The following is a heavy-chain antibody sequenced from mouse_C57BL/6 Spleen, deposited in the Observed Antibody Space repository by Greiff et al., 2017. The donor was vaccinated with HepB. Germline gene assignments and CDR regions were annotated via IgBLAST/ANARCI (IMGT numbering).Heavy chain of an antibody. CDR3: ARHEDPHYYGSEGAWFAY. D-gene: IGHD1-1*01. CDR1: GYTFTEYT. J-gene: IGHJ3*01. Sequence: QVQLKQSGAELVKPGASVKLSCKASGYTFTEYTIHWVKQRSGQGLEWIGWFYPGSGSIKYNEKFKDKATLTADKSSSTVYMELSRLTSEDSAVYFCARHEDPHYYGSEGAWFAYWGQGTLVTVSA. CDR2: FYPGSGSI. V-gene: IGHV1-62-2*01.